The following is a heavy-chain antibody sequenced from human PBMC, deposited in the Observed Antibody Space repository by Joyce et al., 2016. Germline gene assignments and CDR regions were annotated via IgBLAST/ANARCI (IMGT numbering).Heavy chain of an antibody. Sequence: QVQLVQSGAEVKKSGASVKVSCKASGYTFPTNGITWVRQAPGQGLEWLGWVSADNGKTNYAQKLQGRVTMTTETSTSTAYMELRSLRSDDTAVYYCARAFSKYYDSSYFDYWGQGTLVTVSS. J-gene: IGHJ4*02. D-gene: IGHD3-22*01. CDR1: GYTFPTNG. V-gene: IGHV1-18*01. CDR2: VSADNGKT. CDR3: ARAFSKYYDSSYFDY.